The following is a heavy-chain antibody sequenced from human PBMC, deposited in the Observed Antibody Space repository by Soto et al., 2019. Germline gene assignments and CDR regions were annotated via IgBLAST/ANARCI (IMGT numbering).Heavy chain of an antibody. Sequence: SVTLCLTWTVAGGSISSYYGRWIRQPPGKGLEWIGYIYYSGSTNYNPSLKSRVTISVDTSKNQFSLKLSSVTAADTAVYYCARYIFGVGQAVAGTIPYYFDYWGQGTLVTVSS. CDR2: IYYSGST. D-gene: IGHD6-19*01. CDR3: ARYIFGVGQAVAGTIPYYFDY. V-gene: IGHV4-59*01. CDR1: GGSISSYY. J-gene: IGHJ4*02.